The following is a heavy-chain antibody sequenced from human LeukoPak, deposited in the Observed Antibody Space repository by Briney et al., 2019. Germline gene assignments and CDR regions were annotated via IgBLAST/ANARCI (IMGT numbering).Heavy chain of an antibody. J-gene: IGHJ5*02. V-gene: IGHV4-4*07. CDR1: GGSISSYY. CDR3: ARVGSSSWYGGGNWFDP. D-gene: IGHD6-13*01. CDR2: IYTSGST. Sequence: SETLPLTCTVSGGSISSYYWSWIRQPAGKGLEWIGRIYTSGSTNYNPSLKSRVTMSVDTSKNQFSLKLSSVTAADTAVYYCARVGSSSWYGGGNWFDPWGQGTLVTVFS.